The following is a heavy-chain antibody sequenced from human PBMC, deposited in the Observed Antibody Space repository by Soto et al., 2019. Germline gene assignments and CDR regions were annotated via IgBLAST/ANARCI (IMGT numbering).Heavy chain of an antibody. D-gene: IGHD1-20*01. CDR2: ISGTGGNT. Sequence: GGSLRLSCAASGFTFSSYAMTWVRQAPGKGLEWVSTISGTGGNTYYADSVKGRFTISRDNSKDTVYLQMNSLRAEDTAVYYCVKAVYLLDFDYWGQGTLVTVSS. CDR1: GFTFSSYA. V-gene: IGHV3-23*01. CDR3: VKAVYLLDFDY. J-gene: IGHJ4*02.